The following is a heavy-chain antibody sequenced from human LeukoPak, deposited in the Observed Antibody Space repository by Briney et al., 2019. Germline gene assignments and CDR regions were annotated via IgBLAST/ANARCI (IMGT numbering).Heavy chain of an antibody. CDR2: IVVGSGNT. D-gene: IGHD6-19*01. CDR3: AADQGYSSGWDYYYYGMDV. CDR1: GFTFTSSA. Sequence: GASVKVSCKASGFTFTSSAAQWVRQARGQRLEWIGWIVVGSGNTNYAQKFQERVTITRDMSTSTAYMELSSLRSEDTAVYYCAADQGYSSGWDYYYYGMDVWGQGTTVTVSS. V-gene: IGHV1-58*01. J-gene: IGHJ6*02.